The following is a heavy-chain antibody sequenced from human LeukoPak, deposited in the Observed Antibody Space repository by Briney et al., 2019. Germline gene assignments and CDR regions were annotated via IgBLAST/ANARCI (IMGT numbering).Heavy chain of an antibody. CDR1: GLSLTSAA. CDR2: LGSGGYT. CDR3: AQDSAGYTWA. J-gene: IGHJ5*02. V-gene: IGHV3-23*01. Sequence: PGGSLRLSCAASGLSLTSAAMGWVRQAPGKGLEWVSTLGSGGYTNYPDSVKGRFTVSRDTSKNTLYLQMTSLRAEDTAIYHCAQDSAGYTWAWGQGTLVTVSS. D-gene: IGHD5-24*01.